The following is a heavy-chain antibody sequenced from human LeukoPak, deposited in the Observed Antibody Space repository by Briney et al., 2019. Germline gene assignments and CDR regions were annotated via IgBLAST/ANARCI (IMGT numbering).Heavy chain of an antibody. D-gene: IGHD2-2*01. CDR2: FDPEDGET. CDR3: AGAMTHRYYFDY. J-gene: IGHJ4*02. CDR1: GYTLTELS. Sequence: ASVKVSCKASGYTLTELSMHWVRQAPGKGLEWMGGFDPEDGETIYAQKFQGRVTMTEDTSTDTAYMELSSLRSEDTAVYYCAGAMTHRYYFDYWGQGTLVTVSS. V-gene: IGHV1-24*01.